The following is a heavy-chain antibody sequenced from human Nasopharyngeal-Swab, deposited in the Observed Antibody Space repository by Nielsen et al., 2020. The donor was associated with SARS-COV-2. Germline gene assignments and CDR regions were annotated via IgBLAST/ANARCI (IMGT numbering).Heavy chain of an antibody. CDR2: MNPNSGNT. V-gene: IGHV1-8*01. Sequence: ASVKVSCKASGYTFTSYDINWVRQATGQGLEWMGWMNPNSGNTGYAQKFQGRVTMTRNTSISTAYMALSSLRSEDTAVYYCARGGVPGYYYYYYYMDVWGKGTTVTVSS. D-gene: IGHD3-10*01. CDR3: ARGGVPGYYYYYYYMDV. CDR1: GYTFTSYD. J-gene: IGHJ6*03.